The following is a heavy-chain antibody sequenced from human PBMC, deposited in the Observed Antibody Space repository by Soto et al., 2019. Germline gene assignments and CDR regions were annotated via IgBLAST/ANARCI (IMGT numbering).Heavy chain of an antibody. Sequence: PGGSLRLSCAASGFTVSSNYMSWVRQAPGKGLEWVSVIYSGGGTYYADSVKGRFTISGDNSKNTLYLQMNSLRAEDTAAYYCAKGGYSGYDYYYYGMDVWGQGTTVTVSS. J-gene: IGHJ6*02. V-gene: IGHV3-53*05. CDR1: GFTVSSNY. D-gene: IGHD5-12*01. CDR3: AKGGYSGYDYYYYGMDV. CDR2: IYSGGGT.